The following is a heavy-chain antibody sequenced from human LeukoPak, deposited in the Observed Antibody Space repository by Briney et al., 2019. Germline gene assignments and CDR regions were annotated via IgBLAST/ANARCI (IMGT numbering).Heavy chain of an antibody. Sequence: GESLQISCKGSGYSFTSYWIGWVRQMPGKGLEWMGIIYPGDSDTRDSPSFQGQGTISADKSISTAYLQWSSLKASDTAMYYCARHGSYGDYYYYYMDVWGKGTTVTVSS. CDR2: IYPGDSDT. V-gene: IGHV5-51*01. CDR1: GYSFTSYW. D-gene: IGHD4-17*01. J-gene: IGHJ6*03. CDR3: ARHGSYGDYYYYYMDV.